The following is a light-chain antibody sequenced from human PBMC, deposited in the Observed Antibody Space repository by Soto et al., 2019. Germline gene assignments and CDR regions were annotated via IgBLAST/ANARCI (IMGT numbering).Light chain of an antibody. CDR1: QSVRSN. J-gene: IGKJ5*01. V-gene: IGKV3-15*01. CDR3: QQYKNWPPIT. CDR2: GAS. Sequence: VMTRSPGSLSVSTGERATLSCRAIQSVRSNLAWYQQKPGQAPRLVIYGASTRATGVPARFSGSGFETEFTLTISSRKSADFAVYYCQQYKNWPPITSVQGTRMEIK.